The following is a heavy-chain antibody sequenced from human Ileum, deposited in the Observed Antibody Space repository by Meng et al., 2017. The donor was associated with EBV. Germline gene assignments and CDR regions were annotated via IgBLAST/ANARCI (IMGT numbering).Heavy chain of an antibody. V-gene: IGHV4-34*01. CDR1: DGYFSGYY. CDR2: INHSGST. CDR3: ARGNKVSDRGFDY. D-gene: IGHD3-10*01. Sequence: VTRHEGGAGLLIPSETLSLSCAVYDGYFSGYYWSWIRQPPGRGLEWIGEINHSGSTNYNPSLKSRVTISVDTSKNQFSLKLSSVTAADTAVYYCARGNKVSDRGFDYWGQGTLVTVSS. J-gene: IGHJ4*02.